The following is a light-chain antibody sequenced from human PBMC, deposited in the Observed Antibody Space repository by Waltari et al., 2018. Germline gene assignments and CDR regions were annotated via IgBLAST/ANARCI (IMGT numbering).Light chain of an antibody. CDR3: ATWDDSLNGQVV. CDR1: SPNIGRNH. CDR2: FNN. J-gene: IGLJ2*01. V-gene: IGLV1-44*01. Sequence: QSVLTQPPSASGTPGQGVTISCSGSSPNIGRNHVSWYQQLPGTAPKLVVYFNNQRPSGVPDRFSGSKSDTSASLAIGGLQSEDEADYYCATWDDSLNGQVVFGGGTKLTVL.